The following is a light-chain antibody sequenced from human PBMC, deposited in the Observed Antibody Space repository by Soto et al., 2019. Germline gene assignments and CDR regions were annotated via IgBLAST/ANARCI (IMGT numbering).Light chain of an antibody. CDR1: SSDIGAYNY. V-gene: IGLV2-14*01. J-gene: IGLJ3*02. CDR2: EVS. CDR3: SPKTSTTTVV. Sequence: QSALTQPASVSGSPGQSITISCTGTSSDIGAYNYVSWYQHHPGKAPKLMIYEVSNRPSGLSNRFSGSKSGNTASLTISGLQAEDEADYYCSPKTSTTTVVFGGGTQLTVL.